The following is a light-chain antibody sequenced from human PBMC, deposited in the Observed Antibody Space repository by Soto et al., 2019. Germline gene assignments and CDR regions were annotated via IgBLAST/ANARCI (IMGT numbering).Light chain of an antibody. V-gene: IGKV1-39*01. Sequence: DIQMTQCPSTLCASVSDGVTITCRASHTITRYLNWYQQKSGQAPKLLINAASTLRSGVPSRFSGSGSGTDLTLTIDSLQPEDFATYYCQQSYNSPFNFGPGTKVDI. J-gene: IGKJ3*01. CDR2: AAS. CDR3: QQSYNSPFN. CDR1: HTITRY.